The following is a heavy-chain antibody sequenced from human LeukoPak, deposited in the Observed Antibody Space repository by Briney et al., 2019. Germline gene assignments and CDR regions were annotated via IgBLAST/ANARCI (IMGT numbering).Heavy chain of an antibody. D-gene: IGHD3-10*01. V-gene: IGHV3-53*01. CDR3: ARARALLWFGELRFGSYPFDAFDI. Sequence: GGSLRLSCAASGFTVSNNYMRWVRQAPGKGLEWVSLIYSGGSTYYADSVKGRFTISRDNAKNSLYLQMNSLSADDTAVYYCARARALLWFGELRFGSYPFDAFDIWGQGTMVTVSS. J-gene: IGHJ3*02. CDR2: IYSGGST. CDR1: GFTVSNNY.